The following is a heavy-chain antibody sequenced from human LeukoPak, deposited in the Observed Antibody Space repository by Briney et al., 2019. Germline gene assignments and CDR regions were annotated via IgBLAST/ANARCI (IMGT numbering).Heavy chain of an antibody. CDR3: AREGTSGTHLNWFDP. Sequence: PSETLSLTCTVSGGSISSYYWSWVRQPPGKGLEWIGHIYGSGSTNYNPSLKRRVTLSVETSKNKLSLKLSSVTAADTAVYYCAREGTSGTHLNWFDPWGQGTLVTVSS. CDR1: GGSISSYY. V-gene: IGHV4-59*01. CDR2: IYGSGST. D-gene: IGHD1-1*01. J-gene: IGHJ5*02.